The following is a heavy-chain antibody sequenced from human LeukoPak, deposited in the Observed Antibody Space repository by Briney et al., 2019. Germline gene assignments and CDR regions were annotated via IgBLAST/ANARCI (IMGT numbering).Heavy chain of an antibody. CDR2: IYPGDCGS. CDR1: GYNFSSYW. V-gene: IGHV5-51*01. D-gene: IGHD5-24*01. CDR3: ARRDGTIKGVDM. J-gene: IGHJ3*02. Sequence: GKSLQISCQGSGYNFSSYWIGWVRPMPGKGLEWMGIIYPGDCGSRYSPSFQGQVTISADKSINTAYLQWSSLKASDTAMYFCARRDGTIKGVDMWGQGTMVTVSS.